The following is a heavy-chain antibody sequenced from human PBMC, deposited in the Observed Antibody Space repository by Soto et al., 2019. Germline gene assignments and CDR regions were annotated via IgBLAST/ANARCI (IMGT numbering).Heavy chain of an antibody. J-gene: IGHJ4*02. CDR3: AHRVFLGSDGSCYSHPSDY. CDR1: GFSLSTTGAG. V-gene: IGHV2-5*02. D-gene: IGHD2-15*01. Sequence: QITLKESGPTLVKPTQTLTLTCTFSGFSLSTTGAGVGWIRQPPGKALEWLAHIYWDDDKGYSPSLESRRTITTDASRNQVVLTMTNLDSVETAGYFCAHRVFLGSDGSCYSHPSDYWGQGALVDVSS. CDR2: IYWDDDK.